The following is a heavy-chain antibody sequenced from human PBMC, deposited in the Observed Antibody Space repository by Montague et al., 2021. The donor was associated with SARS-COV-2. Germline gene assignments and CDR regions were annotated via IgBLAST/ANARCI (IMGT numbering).Heavy chain of an antibody. CDR3: GRAYGSGRGFDL. CDR2: IDGDDDK. V-gene: IGHV2-70*11. D-gene: IGHD3-10*01. Sequence: PALVKPTQTLTLTCTFSGFSLSTGGMCVGWIRQPQGKALEWLARIDGDDDKYYSTHMKTTLTISKDTSKNQVVLTMTNMDPVDRATYYCGRAYGSGRGFDLWGRGTLVTVSS. J-gene: IGHJ2*01. CDR1: GFSLSTGGMC.